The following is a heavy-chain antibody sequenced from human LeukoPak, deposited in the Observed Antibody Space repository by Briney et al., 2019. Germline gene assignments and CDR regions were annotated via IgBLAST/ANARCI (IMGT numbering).Heavy chain of an antibody. D-gene: IGHD1-26*01. Sequence: GASVKVSCKASGYTFTSYYMHWVRQAPGQGLEWMGWINPNSGGTNYAQKFQGRVTMTRDTSISTAYMELSRLRSDDTAVYYCARKTIVGATFHYWGQGTLVTVSS. V-gene: IGHV1-2*02. J-gene: IGHJ4*02. CDR2: INPNSGGT. CDR3: ARKTIVGATFHY. CDR1: GYTFTSYY.